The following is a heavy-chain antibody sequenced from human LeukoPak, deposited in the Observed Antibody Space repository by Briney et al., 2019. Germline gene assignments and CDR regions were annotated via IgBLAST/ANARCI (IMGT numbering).Heavy chain of an antibody. V-gene: IGHV3-33*06. D-gene: IGHD3-3*01. J-gene: IGHJ5*02. CDR1: GFIFSSHG. CDR2: IWYDGSNK. Sequence: GGSLRLSCAASGFIFSSHGMHWVRQAPGKGLEWVAVIWYDGSNKYYADSVKGRFTISKDNSQNTLYLQVNSLRAEDTAVYYCAKDSGRFLEPDTWGQGTLVTVSS. CDR3: AKDSGRFLEPDT.